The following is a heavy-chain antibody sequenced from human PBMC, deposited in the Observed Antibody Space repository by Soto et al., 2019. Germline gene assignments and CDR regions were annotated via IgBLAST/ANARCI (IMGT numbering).Heavy chain of an antibody. CDR2: ISGSGGST. J-gene: IGHJ5*02. CDR1: GFTFSSYA. D-gene: IGHD5-12*01. Sequence: EVQLLESGGGLVQPGGSLRLSCAASGFTFSSYAMSWVRQAPGKGLEWVSAISGSGGSTYYADSVKGRFTISRDHSKTTLYLQMNSLRAEDTAVYYCAKATYSGDEGGLFDPWGQGTLVTVSS. V-gene: IGHV3-23*01. CDR3: AKATYSGDEGGLFDP.